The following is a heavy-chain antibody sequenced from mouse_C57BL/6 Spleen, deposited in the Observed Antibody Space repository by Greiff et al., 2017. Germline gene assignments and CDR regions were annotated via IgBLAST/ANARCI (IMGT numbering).Heavy chain of an antibody. J-gene: IGHJ2*01. CDR3: ARGGKLGFDY. CDR2: LYPGDGDT. CDR1: GYAFSSYW. V-gene: IGHV1-80*01. Sequence: QVQLKESGAELVKPGASVKISCKASGYAFSSYWMNWVKQRPGQGLEWIGQLYPGDGDTNSNGKFKGKATLTADKSSSTAYMQLSSLTSEDSAVYFCARGGKLGFDYWGQGTTLTVSS. D-gene: IGHD4-1*01.